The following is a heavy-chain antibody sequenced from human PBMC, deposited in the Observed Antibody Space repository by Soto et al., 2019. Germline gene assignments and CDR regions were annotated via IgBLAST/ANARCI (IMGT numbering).Heavy chain of an antibody. D-gene: IGHD1-26*01. CDR2: ISYDGSNK. V-gene: IGHV3-30*18. Sequence: GGSLRLSCAASGFTFSSYGMHWVRQAPGKGLEWVAVISYDGSNKYYADSVKGRFTTSRDNSKNTLYLQMNSLRAEDTAVYYCAKDQRSGARAPYGMDVWGQGTTVTAP. J-gene: IGHJ6*02. CDR3: AKDQRSGARAPYGMDV. CDR1: GFTFSSYG.